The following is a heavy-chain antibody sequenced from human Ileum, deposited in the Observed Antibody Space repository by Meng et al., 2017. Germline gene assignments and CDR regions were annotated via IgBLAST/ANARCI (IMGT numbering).Heavy chain of an antibody. V-gene: IGHV4-4*02. CDR2: IHHSGST. D-gene: IGHD2-21*01. CDR3: ARNGDYSADH. Sequence: QVHLQEAGPGLVKPSGTLSLPCAVSGGSISFGYWWSWVRQPPGQGLEWIGEIHHSGSTNYNPSLKSRVTLSVDNSNNQFSLSLTSVTAADTAVYYCARNGDYSADHWGQGILVTVSS. J-gene: IGHJ4*02. CDR1: GGSISFGYW.